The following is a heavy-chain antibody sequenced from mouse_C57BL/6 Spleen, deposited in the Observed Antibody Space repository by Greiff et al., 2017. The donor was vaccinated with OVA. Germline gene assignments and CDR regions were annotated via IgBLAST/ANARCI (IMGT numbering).Heavy chain of an antibody. Sequence: DVQLVESGGGLVKPGGSLKLSCAASGFTFSSYAMSWVRQTPEKRLEWVATISDGGSYTYYPDNVKGRFTISRDNAKNNLYLQMSHLKSEDTAMYYCARADGPYFDYWGQGTTLTVSS. D-gene: IGHD2-3*01. CDR3: ARADGPYFDY. J-gene: IGHJ2*01. CDR1: GFTFSSYA. V-gene: IGHV5-4*01. CDR2: ISDGGSYT.